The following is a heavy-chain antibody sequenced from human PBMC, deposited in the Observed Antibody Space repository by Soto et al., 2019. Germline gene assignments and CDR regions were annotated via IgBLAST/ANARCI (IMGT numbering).Heavy chain of an antibody. J-gene: IGHJ3*02. CDR3: ARGWGNAFDI. D-gene: IGHD3-16*01. CDR1: GGSISSDGHY. V-gene: IGHV4-31*03. Sequence: QVQLQESGPGLVKPSQTLSLTCTVSGGSISSDGHYWSWTRQHPGKGLEWIGYIYYSGSTYYNPSLKSRVTISVDTSKNQFSLKLSSLTAADAAVFYCARGWGNAFDIWGQGTMVTVSS. CDR2: IYYSGST.